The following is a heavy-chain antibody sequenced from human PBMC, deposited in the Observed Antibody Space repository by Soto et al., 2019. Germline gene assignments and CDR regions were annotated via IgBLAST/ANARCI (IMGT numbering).Heavy chain of an antibody. CDR1: GYAFTSYY. V-gene: IGHV1-46*01. CDR3: ARPLAMAHQYFCCGMDV. J-gene: IGHJ6*02. CDR2: IDPNAGST. Sequence: QVQLVQSGAEVKKPGASVKVSCKASGYAFTSYYIPWVRRAPGQGLEWMGIIDPNAGSTTYAQKFHARLTFTRDTSTSTVYMELSGLTSEDTAVYYCARPLAMAHQYFCCGMDVWGQGTTVTVSS.